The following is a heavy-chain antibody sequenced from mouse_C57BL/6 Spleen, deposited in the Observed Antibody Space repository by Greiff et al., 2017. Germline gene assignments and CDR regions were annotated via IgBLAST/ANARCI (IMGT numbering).Heavy chain of an antibody. V-gene: IGHV5-6*02. Sequence: DVKLQESGGDLVKPGGSLKLSCAASGFTFSSYGMSWVRQTPDKRLEWVATISSGGSYTYYPDSVKGRFTISRDIAKNTLYLQMSSLKSEDTAMYYCARHSYSNYDYAMDYWGQGTSVTVSS. CDR3: ARHSYSNYDYAMDY. CDR1: GFTFSSYG. CDR2: ISSGGSYT. D-gene: IGHD2-5*01. J-gene: IGHJ4*01.